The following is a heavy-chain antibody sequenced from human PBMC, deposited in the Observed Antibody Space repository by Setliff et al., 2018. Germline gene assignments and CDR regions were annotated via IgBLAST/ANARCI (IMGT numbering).Heavy chain of an antibody. CDR2: INHRGST. V-gene: IGHV4-39*07. CDR1: GDSITRSSYY. J-gene: IGHJ4*02. D-gene: IGHD6-6*01. Sequence: PSETLSLTCSVSGDSITRSSYYWTWIRQPPGKGLEWIGEINHRGSTNYNPSLKSRATISIDTSKDQFSLKLISMSAADTAVYFCARGRNIAARLLDSWGQGALVTVSS. CDR3: ARGRNIAARLLDS.